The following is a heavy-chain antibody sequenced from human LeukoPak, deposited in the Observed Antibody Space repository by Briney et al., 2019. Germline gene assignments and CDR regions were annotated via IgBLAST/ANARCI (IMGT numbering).Heavy chain of an antibody. D-gene: IGHD3-3*01. CDR2: IKQDGSEK. V-gene: IGHV3-7*01. J-gene: IGHJ4*02. CDR1: GFTFSSYW. CDR3: ARGGRSSSYYDFWSGYSDPPMSGEFDY. Sequence: GGSLRLSCAASGFTFSSYWMSWVRQAPGKGLEWVASIKQDGSEKYYVDSVKGRFTISRDNAKNSLYLQMNSLRAEDTAVYYCARGGRSSSYYDFWSGYSDPPMSGEFDYWGQGTLVTVSS.